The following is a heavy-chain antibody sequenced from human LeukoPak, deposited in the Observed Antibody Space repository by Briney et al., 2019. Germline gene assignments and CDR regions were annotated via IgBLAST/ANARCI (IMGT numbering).Heavy chain of an antibody. CDR3: ARETGSAVGSTDFDY. D-gene: IGHD4-17*01. CDR2: ISYDGSNK. V-gene: IGHV3-30-3*01. Sequence: GGSLRLSCAASGFTFSSYAMHWVRQAPGKGLEWVAVISYDGSNKYYADSVKGRFTISRDDSKNTLYLQMNSLRAEDTAVYYCARETGSAVGSTDFDYWGQGTLVTVSS. CDR1: GFTFSSYA. J-gene: IGHJ4*02.